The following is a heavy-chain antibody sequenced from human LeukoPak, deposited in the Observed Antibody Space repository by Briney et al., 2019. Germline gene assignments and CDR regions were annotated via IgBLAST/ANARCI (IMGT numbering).Heavy chain of an antibody. J-gene: IGHJ4*02. CDR3: ARRIAVAGPFDY. CDR2: NYYSGST. CDR1: GGSISSYY. Sequence: PSETLSLTCTVSGGSISSYYWSWIRQPPGKGLEWIGYNYYSGSTNYNPSLKSRVIISVDTSKNQFSLKLSSVTAADTAVYYCARRIAVAGPFDYWGQGTLVTVSS. V-gene: IGHV4-59*08. D-gene: IGHD6-19*01.